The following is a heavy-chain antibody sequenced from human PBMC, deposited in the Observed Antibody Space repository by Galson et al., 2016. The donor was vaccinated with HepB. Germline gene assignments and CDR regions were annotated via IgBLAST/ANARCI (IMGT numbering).Heavy chain of an antibody. Sequence: SLRLSCAASGFTFSSYGMHWVRQAPGKGLEWVALIWYDGNNKYYADSVKGRFTISRDNSKNTLYLQMNSLRAEDTAVYYCVRIGGAFAIDNWGQGTLVTVSS. CDR3: VRIGGAFAIDN. J-gene: IGHJ4*02. D-gene: IGHD4-17*01. CDR2: IWYDGNNK. V-gene: IGHV3-33*01. CDR1: GFTFSSYG.